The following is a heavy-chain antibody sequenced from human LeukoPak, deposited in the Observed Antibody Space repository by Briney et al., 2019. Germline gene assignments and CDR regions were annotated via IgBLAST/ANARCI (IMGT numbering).Heavy chain of an antibody. Sequence: VASVKVSCKTSGYTFTGYYVHWVRQAPGQGLEWMGWISAYNGNTNYAQKLQGRVTMTTDTSTSTAYMELRSLRSDDTAVYYCARVVVVPAATYFDYWGQGTLVTVSS. CDR1: GYTFTGYY. D-gene: IGHD2-2*01. J-gene: IGHJ4*02. V-gene: IGHV1-18*04. CDR3: ARVVVVPAATYFDY. CDR2: ISAYNGNT.